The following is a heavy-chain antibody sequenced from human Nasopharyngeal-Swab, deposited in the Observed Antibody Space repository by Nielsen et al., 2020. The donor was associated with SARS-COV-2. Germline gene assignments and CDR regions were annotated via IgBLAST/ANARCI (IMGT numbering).Heavy chain of an antibody. V-gene: IGHV3-74*01. D-gene: IGHD4-23*01. J-gene: IGHJ4*02. Sequence: GESLKISCAASGFTFSSYWMHWVRQAPGKGLVWVSRINSDGSSTSYADSVKGRFTISRDNAKNTLYLQMNSLRAEDTAVYYCARESYGGGGFDCWGQGTLVTVSS. CDR1: GFTFSSYW. CDR2: INSDGSST. CDR3: ARESYGGGGFDC.